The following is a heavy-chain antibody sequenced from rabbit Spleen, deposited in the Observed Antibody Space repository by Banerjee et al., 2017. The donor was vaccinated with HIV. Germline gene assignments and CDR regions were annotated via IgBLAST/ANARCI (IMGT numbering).Heavy chain of an antibody. D-gene: IGHD1-1*01. V-gene: IGHV1S45*01. CDR3: ARDLDSGKVLSFNL. J-gene: IGHJ4*01. CDR1: GFSFSNIYW. Sequence: QEQLEESGGDLVKPGGSLTLTCTASGFSFSNIYWICWIRQAPGKGLEWVACVYAGSSGSTYYASWAKGRFTISKTSSTTVTLQMTSLAAADTATYFCARDLDSGKVLSFNLWGPGTLVTVS. CDR2: VYAGSSGST.